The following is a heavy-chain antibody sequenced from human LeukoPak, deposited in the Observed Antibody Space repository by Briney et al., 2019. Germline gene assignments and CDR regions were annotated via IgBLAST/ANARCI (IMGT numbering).Heavy chain of an antibody. CDR3: ARGRDGYNFLNRGEYYYFDY. CDR1: GGSISSGSYY. D-gene: IGHD5-24*01. Sequence: SQTPSLTCTVSGGSISSGSYYWSWIRQPAGKGLEWIGRFYTSGSTNYNPSLKSRVTISVDTSKNQFSLKLNSVTAADTAVYYCARGRDGYNFLNRGEYYYFDYWGQGTLVTVSS. CDR2: FYTSGST. J-gene: IGHJ4*02. V-gene: IGHV4-61*02.